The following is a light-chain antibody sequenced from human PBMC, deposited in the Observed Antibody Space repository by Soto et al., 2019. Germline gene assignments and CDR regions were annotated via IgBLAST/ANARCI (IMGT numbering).Light chain of an antibody. J-gene: IGKJ1*01. V-gene: IGKV3-20*01. CDR3: QQYGSSPPWT. CDR2: GAS. Sequence: EIVLTQSPDTLSLSPGERATLSCRASQSVSTNSLAWYQQKPGQAPRLLIYGASSRATGIPDRFSGSGSGTDFTLTISRLEPEDFVVYYCQQYGSSPPWTFGQGTKVEIK. CDR1: QSVSTNS.